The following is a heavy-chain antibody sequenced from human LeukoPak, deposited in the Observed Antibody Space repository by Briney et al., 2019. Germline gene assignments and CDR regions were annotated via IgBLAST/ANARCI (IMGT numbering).Heavy chain of an antibody. CDR3: ARGSTGAYDI. J-gene: IGHJ3*02. V-gene: IGHV4-59*02. Sequence: PSETLSLTCAVSGGPVSSAYWSWIRQPPGKRLNGIGYIYYTGSSDYNPSLNSRVTISLDTSKHQFSLKLTSVTAADTPLCYCARGSTGAYDIWGQGTMVTVSS. CDR1: GGPVSSAY. CDR2: IYYTGSS.